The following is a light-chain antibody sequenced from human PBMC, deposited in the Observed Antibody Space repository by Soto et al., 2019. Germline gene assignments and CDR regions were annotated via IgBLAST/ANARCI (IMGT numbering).Light chain of an antibody. CDR2: DVT. CDR3: QQRSHLLIT. J-gene: IGKJ5*01. V-gene: IGKV3-11*01. Sequence: EIVLTQSPATLSLSPGERATLSCRASQSVSTSLGWYQQKPVQAPRLLIYDVTNRATGIPDRFSGSGSGTDFTLTISSLEPADFAGYYWQQRSHLLITFGQGTRLEI. CDR1: QSVSTS.